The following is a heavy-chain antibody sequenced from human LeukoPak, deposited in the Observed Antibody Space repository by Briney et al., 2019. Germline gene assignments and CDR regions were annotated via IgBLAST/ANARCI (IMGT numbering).Heavy chain of an antibody. CDR1: GFTFSGFW. CDR3: ARGNFLRHFDSSPPF. J-gene: IGHJ4*02. Sequence: PGGSLRLSCAVSGFTFSGFWMSWSRQAPGKGLEWVASINSDGSEGYYADVVKGRFTTSRDTSKNTVYLQMSSLRDEDTAVYYCARGNFLRHFDSSPPFWGQGTLVTVSS. D-gene: IGHD3-9*01. CDR2: INSDGSEG. V-gene: IGHV3-7*03.